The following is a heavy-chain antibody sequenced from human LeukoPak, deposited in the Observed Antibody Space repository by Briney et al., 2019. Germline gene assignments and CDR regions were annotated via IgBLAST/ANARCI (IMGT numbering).Heavy chain of an antibody. D-gene: IGHD1-1*01. V-gene: IGHV4-34*01. CDR3: ARTGRGVSFDP. CDR2: INHSGST. J-gene: IGHJ5*02. Sequence: PSETLSLTRAVYGGSFSGYYWSWIRQPPGKGLEWIGEINHSGSTNYNPSLKSRVTISVDTSKNQFSLKLSSVTAADTAVYYCARTGRGVSFDPWGQGTLVTVSS. CDR1: GGSFSGYY.